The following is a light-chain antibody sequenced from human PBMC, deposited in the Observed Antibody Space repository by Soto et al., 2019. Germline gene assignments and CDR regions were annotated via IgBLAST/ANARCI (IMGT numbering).Light chain of an antibody. V-gene: IGKV1-39*01. Sequence: DIQMNQSPSSLATSVGDRVTITCRASQSISSYLNWYQQKPGEAPQLLIYAASSLQSGVPSRFSGSGSGTDFTLTISSLQPEDFATYYCQQSYSTPRTFGQGTKVDI. CDR1: QSISSY. CDR3: QQSYSTPRT. CDR2: AAS. J-gene: IGKJ1*01.